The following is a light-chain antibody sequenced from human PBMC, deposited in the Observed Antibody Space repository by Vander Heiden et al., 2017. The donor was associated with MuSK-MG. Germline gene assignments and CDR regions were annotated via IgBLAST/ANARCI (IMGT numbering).Light chain of an antibody. J-gene: IGKJ2*01. CDR1: QRVSSY. V-gene: IGKV3-11*01. CDR3: QRPAT. CDR2: DAS. Sequence: EIVLTQSPATLSLSPGERATLSCRASQRVSSYLAWYQQKPGQAPRLLIYDASNRATGIPARFSGSGSGTDFTLTISSLEPEDFAGYYCQRPATFGQGTKLEIK.